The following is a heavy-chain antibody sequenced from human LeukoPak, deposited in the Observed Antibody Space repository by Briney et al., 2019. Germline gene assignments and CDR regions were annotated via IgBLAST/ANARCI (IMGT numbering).Heavy chain of an antibody. CDR2: TYYRSKWYN. D-gene: IGHD6-19*01. J-gene: IGHJ4*02. CDR1: GDSFSSNTAS. Sequence: SQTLSLTCAISGDSFSSNTASWNWIRQSPSSGLEWLGRTYYRSKWYNEYAVSVKSRITINPDTSKNQFSLQLNSMTPEDTAVYYCASGKQWIVYWGQGTLVTVSS. V-gene: IGHV6-1*01. CDR3: ASGKQWIVY.